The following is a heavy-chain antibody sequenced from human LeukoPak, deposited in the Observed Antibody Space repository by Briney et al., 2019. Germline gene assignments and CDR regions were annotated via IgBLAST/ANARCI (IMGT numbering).Heavy chain of an antibody. CDR3: ARAPTIVGYTSRELGHWYFDL. CDR1: GFTFSYYS. Sequence: SGGSLRLSCAASGFTFSYYSMNWVRRAPGKGLEWVSSIKGQFTISRDNAKNSLYLQMSSLRAEDTAVYYCARAPTIVGYTSRELGHWYFDLWGRGTLVTVSS. V-gene: IGHV3-21*01. J-gene: IGHJ2*01. D-gene: IGHD6-13*01.